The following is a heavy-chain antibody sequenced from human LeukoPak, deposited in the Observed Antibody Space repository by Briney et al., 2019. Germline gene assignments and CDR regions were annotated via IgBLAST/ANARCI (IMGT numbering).Heavy chain of an antibody. CDR2: IYHSGST. CDR1: GYSISSGYY. J-gene: IGHJ4*02. V-gene: IGHV4-38-2*02. CDR3: AKVDGYNEYYFDY. D-gene: IGHD5-24*01. Sequence: PSETLSLTCTVSGYSISSGYYWGWIRQPPGKGLEWIGSIYHSGSTYYNPSLKSRVTISVDTSKNQFSLKLSSVTAADTAVYYCAKVDGYNEYYFDYWGQGTLVTVSS.